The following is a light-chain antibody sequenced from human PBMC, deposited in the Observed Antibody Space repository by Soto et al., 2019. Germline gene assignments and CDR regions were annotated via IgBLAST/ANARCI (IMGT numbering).Light chain of an antibody. CDR1: QRVTGY. J-gene: IGKJ1*01. Sequence: DILLTQFPGTLSLSPGERATLSCRASQRVTGYLAWYQQKPGQAHRLLIYDAYDRATGIQARITGSGSGTDFTLTIRSLEPEDFAVYYCKQHGNWPWTFGQGTKVDIK. CDR3: KQHGNWPWT. CDR2: DAY. V-gene: IGKV3-11*01.